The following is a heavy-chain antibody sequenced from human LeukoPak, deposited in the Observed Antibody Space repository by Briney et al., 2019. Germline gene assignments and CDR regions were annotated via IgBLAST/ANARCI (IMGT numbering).Heavy chain of an antibody. CDR1: GYTFTSYG. J-gene: IGHJ4*02. CDR3: ARDRDYYDSSGYYSIVGATKADY. D-gene: IGHD3-22*01. Sequence: GASVKVSCKASGYTFTSYGISSVRQAPGQGLEWMGRISAYNGNTNYAQKLQGRVTMTTDTSTSTAYMELRSLRSDDTAVYYCARDRDYYDSSGYYSIVGATKADYWGQGTLVTVSS. V-gene: IGHV1-18*01. CDR2: ISAYNGNT.